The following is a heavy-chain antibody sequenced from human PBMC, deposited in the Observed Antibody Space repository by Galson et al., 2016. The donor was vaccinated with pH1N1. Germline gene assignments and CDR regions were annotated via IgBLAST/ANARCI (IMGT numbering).Heavy chain of an antibody. CDR2: IGSNERTT. V-gene: IGHV3-64*02. J-gene: IGHJ4*02. CDR3: TRDAGGYSDFDY. D-gene: IGHD1-26*01. Sequence: SLRLSCAASGFTFSAYAMHWVRQAPGKGLEYVSVIGSNERTTYYADSVNGSFTISRDNSKNTVYLQMGSLRAEDMAVYYCTRDAGGYSDFDYWGQGTLVTVSS. CDR1: GFTFSAYA.